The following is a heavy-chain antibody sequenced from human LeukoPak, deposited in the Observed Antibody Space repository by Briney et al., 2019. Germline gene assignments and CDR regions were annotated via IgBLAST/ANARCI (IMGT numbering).Heavy chain of an antibody. J-gene: IGHJ4*02. CDR2: ISGSGGST. CDR3: AKRGLAAALFR. D-gene: IGHD6-13*01. CDR1: GFTFNSYG. Sequence: PGGSLRLSCAASGFTFNSYGMSWVRQAPGKGLEWVSDISGSGGSTYYADSVKGRFTISRDNSKNTLYLQMNRLRAEDTAVYYCAKRGLAAALFRWGQGTLVTVSS. V-gene: IGHV3-23*01.